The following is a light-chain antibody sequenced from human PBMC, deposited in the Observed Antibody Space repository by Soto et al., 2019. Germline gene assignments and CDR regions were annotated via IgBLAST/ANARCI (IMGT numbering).Light chain of an antibody. CDR1: CSDIGGYNY. CDR2: EVT. V-gene: IGLV2-8*01. CDR3: SSFAGSNNVV. J-gene: IGLJ2*01. Sequence: SALTQPPSAYGSPGQSVTISCTGACSDIGGYNYVSWYQQQPGKAPKLIIYEVTERPSGVPDRFSGSKSGNTASLTVSGLQAEDEADYYRSSFAGSNNVVFGGGTKLTVL.